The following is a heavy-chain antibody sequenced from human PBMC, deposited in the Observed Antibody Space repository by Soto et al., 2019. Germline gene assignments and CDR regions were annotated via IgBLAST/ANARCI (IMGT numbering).Heavy chain of an antibody. D-gene: IGHD1-26*01. CDR1: GFTFSSYA. J-gene: IGHJ6*02. Sequence: QVQLVESGGGVVQPGRSLRLSCAASGFTFSSYAMHWVRQAPGKGLEWVAVISYDGSNKYYADSVKGRFTISRDNSKNTLYMQMNGLGTEDTAVYYCGRTPRGQWELPYYYYGMDVWGQGTTVTVSS. CDR2: ISYDGSNK. V-gene: IGHV3-30-3*01. CDR3: GRTPRGQWELPYYYYGMDV.